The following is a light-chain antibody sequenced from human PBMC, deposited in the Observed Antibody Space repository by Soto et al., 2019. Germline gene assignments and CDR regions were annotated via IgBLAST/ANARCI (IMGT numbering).Light chain of an antibody. V-gene: IGLV2-14*01. CDR2: AVS. CDR3: SSYRSSIAHV. CDR1: SSDVGGYNY. Sequence: QSALTQPASVSGSPGQSITISCTGTSSDVGGYNYVSWYQQHPGKAPELMIYAVSNRPSGVSNRFSGSKSGNTASLTISGLQAEDEADYYCSSYRSSIAHVFGPGTKLTVL. J-gene: IGLJ1*01.